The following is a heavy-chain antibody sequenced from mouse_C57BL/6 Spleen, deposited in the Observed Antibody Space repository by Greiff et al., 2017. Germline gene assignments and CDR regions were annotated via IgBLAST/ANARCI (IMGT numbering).Heavy chain of an antibody. CDR2: IHPNSGST. D-gene: IGHD1-1*01. V-gene: IGHV1-64*01. CDR3: ARDGSTVVATRFDY. J-gene: IGHJ2*01. CDR1: GYTFTSYW. Sequence: QVQLKQPGAELVKPGASVKLSCKASGYTFTSYWMHWVKQRPGQGLEWIGMIHPNSGSTNYNEKFKSKATLTVDKSSSTAYMQLSSLTSEDSAVYYCARDGSTVVATRFDYWGQGTTLTVSS.